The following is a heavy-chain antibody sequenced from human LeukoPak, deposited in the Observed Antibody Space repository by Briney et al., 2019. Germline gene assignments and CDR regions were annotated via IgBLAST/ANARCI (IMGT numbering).Heavy chain of an antibody. J-gene: IGHJ4*02. CDR1: GFTFSSYA. D-gene: IGHD3-22*01. Sequence: GGSLRLSCAASGFTFSSYAMSWVRQAPGKGLEWVAVIWYDGSNKYYADSVKGRFTISRDNSKNTLYLQMNSLRAEDTAVYYCARDPHSYDSSGYPDYWGQGTLVTVSS. CDR3: ARDPHSYDSSGYPDY. V-gene: IGHV3-33*08. CDR2: IWYDGSNK.